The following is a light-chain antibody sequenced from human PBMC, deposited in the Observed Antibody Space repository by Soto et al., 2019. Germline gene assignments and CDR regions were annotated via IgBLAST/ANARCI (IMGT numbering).Light chain of an antibody. Sequence: EVVIRESPATRSVSPWEGATLSFRASQGIGDTLAWYQHKPGQTPRLLIYDTSTRAGGFPARFSGSRSGTEFPLNINSLQSEDFAVYSCQRSNNWPLTFGGGTTV. J-gene: IGKJ4*02. V-gene: IGKV3-15*01. CDR1: QGIGDT. CDR3: QRSNNWPLT. CDR2: DTS.